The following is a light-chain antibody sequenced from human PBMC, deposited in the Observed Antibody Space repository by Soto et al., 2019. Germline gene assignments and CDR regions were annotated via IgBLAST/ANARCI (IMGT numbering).Light chain of an antibody. CDR1: QSVSGN. V-gene: IGKV3-15*01. J-gene: IGKJ1*01. Sequence: EIVMAQSPATLSVSPGERATLSCRASQSVSGNLAWYQQKPGQAPRLLIYGASTRATGIPTRFSGSGSGTEFTLTISSLQSEDFAVYYCQQYNNWPPAFGQGTKVEIK. CDR2: GAS. CDR3: QQYNNWPPA.